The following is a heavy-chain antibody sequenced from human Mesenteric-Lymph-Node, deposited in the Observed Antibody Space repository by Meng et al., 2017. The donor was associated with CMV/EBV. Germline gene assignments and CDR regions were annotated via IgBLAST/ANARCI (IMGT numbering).Heavy chain of an antibody. CDR2: IWYDGSNE. V-gene: IGHV3-33*06. CDR1: GFTFNDYG. Sequence: GESLKISCTASGFTFNDYGMHWVRQAPGKGLEWVAVIWYDGSNEFYADSVKGRFTISRDTSKNTLYLQMNSLRAEDTAVYYCAKIDTPTGHYYYAMDVWGQGTTVTVSS. CDR3: AKIDTPTGHYYYAMDV. D-gene: IGHD4-17*01. J-gene: IGHJ6*02.